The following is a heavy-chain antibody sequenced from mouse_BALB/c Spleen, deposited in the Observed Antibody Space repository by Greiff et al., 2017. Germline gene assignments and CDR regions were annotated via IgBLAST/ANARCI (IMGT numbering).Heavy chain of an antibody. Sequence: QVQLQQSGPELVKPGASVKISCKASGYAFSSSWMNWVKQRPGQGLEWIGRIYPGDGDTNYNGKFKGKATLTADKSSSTAYMQLSSLTSVDSAVYFCARWGLRRGNYAMDYWGQGTSVTVSS. D-gene: IGHD2-4*01. CDR3: ARWGLRRGNYAMDY. V-gene: IGHV1-82*01. CDR1: GYAFSSSW. CDR2: IYPGDGDT. J-gene: IGHJ4*01.